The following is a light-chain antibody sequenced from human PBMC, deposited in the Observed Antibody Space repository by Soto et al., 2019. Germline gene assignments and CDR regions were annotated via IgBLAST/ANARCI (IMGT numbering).Light chain of an antibody. CDR1: SSDVGGYNS. J-gene: IGLJ1*01. Sequence: QSVLTQPASVSGSPGQSITISCTGTSSDVGGYNSVSWYQQHPGKAPKLMTYDVSNRPSGVSNRFSGSKSGNTASLTISGLQAEDEADYYCSSYTSSPTPADVFGTGTKVTVL. CDR3: SSYTSSPTPADV. CDR2: DVS. V-gene: IGLV2-14*01.